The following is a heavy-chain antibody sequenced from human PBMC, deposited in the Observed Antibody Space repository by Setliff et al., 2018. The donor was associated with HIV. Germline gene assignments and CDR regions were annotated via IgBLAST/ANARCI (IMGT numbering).Heavy chain of an antibody. CDR3: AAPAVAGTGGYSYAMDV. CDR2: ISHSGST. J-gene: IGHJ6*02. Sequence: KTSETLSLTCAVYGGSFSGYYWSWIRQPPGKGLEWIGEISHSGSTNYNPSLESRVTMSLDTSKNRFSLQLRSVTAADTAVYHCAAPAVAGTGGYSYAMDVWGQGTTVTVSS. D-gene: IGHD6-19*01. CDR1: GGSFSGYY. V-gene: IGHV4-34*01.